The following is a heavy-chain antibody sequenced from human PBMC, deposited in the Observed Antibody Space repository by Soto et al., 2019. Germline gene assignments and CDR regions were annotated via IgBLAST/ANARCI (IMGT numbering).Heavy chain of an antibody. CDR3: ARGPTVTTDY. J-gene: IGHJ4*02. CDR2: IYSSGST. D-gene: IGHD4-17*01. V-gene: IGHV4-30-4*01. Sequence: QVQLQESGPGLVKPSQTLSLTCTVSGGSISSDVYYWSWFRQPPGKGLEWIGYIYSSGSTYYNPSLKSQVSISVDTAKNQFSLKLSSVTAADTAVYYCARGPTVTTDYWGQGALVTVSS. CDR1: GGSISSDVYY.